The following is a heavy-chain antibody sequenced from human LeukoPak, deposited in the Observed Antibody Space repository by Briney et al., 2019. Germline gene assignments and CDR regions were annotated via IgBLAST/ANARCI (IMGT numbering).Heavy chain of an antibody. CDR1: GFTFSSYA. CDR3: PKRCRPPYYYDSSGFLDY. Sequence: GGSLRLSWAASGFTFSSYAMSWVRQAPGEGLEWVSAIRGSGGSAYYADSVKGRFTISGDNSKNTLYLQMNSLRAEDTAVYYCPKRCRPPYYYDSSGFLDYWGQGPLVTVSS. J-gene: IGHJ4*02. CDR2: IRGSGGSA. V-gene: IGHV3-23*01. D-gene: IGHD3-22*01.